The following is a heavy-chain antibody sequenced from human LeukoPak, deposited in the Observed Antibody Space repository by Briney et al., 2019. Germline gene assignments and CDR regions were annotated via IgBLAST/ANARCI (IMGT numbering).Heavy chain of an antibody. CDR1: GYTFTGYY. CDR2: INPNSGGT. CDR3: ARGRGGYDLGYFDY. J-gene: IGHJ4*02. V-gene: IGHV1-2*02. D-gene: IGHD5-24*01. Sequence: GASVKVSCKASGYTFTGYYMHWVRQAPGQGLEWMGWINPNSGGTNYAQKFQGRVTITADKSTSTAYMELSSLRSEDTAVYYCARGRGGYDLGYFDYWGQGTLVTVSS.